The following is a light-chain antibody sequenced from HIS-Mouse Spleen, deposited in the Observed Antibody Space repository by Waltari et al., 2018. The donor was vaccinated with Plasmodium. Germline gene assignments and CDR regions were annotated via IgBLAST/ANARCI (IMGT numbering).Light chain of an antibody. CDR3: YSTDSSGNHRV. Sequence: SYELTQPPSVSVSPGQTARITCSGDALPKKYAYWYQQKSGQAPVLVIYEGSKRPSGIPERCSGSSSGPMATLTISGAQVEDEADYYCYSTDSSGNHRVFGGGTKLTVL. V-gene: IGLV3-10*01. CDR2: EGS. J-gene: IGLJ3*02. CDR1: ALPKKY.